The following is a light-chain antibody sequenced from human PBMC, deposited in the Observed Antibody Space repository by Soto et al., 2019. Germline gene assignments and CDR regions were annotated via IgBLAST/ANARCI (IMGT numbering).Light chain of an antibody. CDR3: QSYDSSLSAYV. V-gene: IGLV1-40*01. J-gene: IGLJ1*01. CDR2: GNN. CDR1: SSNIGAGHD. Sequence: QPVLTQPPSVSGAPGQRVTISCTGSSSNIGAGHDVHWYQQFPGTAPQLLIFGNNNRPSGVPDRFSGSKSGTSASLAITGLQAEDEADFYCQSYDSSLSAYVFGTGTKVTVL.